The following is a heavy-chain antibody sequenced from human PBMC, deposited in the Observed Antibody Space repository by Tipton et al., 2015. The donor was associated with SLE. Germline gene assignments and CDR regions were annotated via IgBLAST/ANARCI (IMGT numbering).Heavy chain of an antibody. D-gene: IGHD5-12*01. J-gene: IGHJ6*02. CDR1: GYTFSSYG. Sequence: QSGPEVKKPGASVKVSCKASGYTFSSYGISWVRQAPGQGLEWMGWMNPNSGNTGYAQKFQGRVTMTRNTSISTAYMELSSLRSEDTAVYYCARGLYSGYDSGMDVWGQGTTVTVSS. CDR3: ARGLYSGYDSGMDV. V-gene: IGHV1-8*02. CDR2: MNPNSGNT.